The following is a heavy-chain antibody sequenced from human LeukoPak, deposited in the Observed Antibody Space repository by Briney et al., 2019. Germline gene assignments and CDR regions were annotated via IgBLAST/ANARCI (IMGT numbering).Heavy chain of an antibody. CDR1: GFTFSDYY. CDR3: AAFYYSAFFDY. Sequence: GGSLRLSCAASGFTFSDYYVTWIRQAPGKGLEWVSYIYGTNSYTHYADSVKGRCTIARDNAKNSLYLQMNSLRAEDTAVYYRAAFYYSAFFDYWGLGTLVTVSS. CDR2: IYGTNSYT. J-gene: IGHJ4*02. V-gene: IGHV3-11*03. D-gene: IGHD3-10*01.